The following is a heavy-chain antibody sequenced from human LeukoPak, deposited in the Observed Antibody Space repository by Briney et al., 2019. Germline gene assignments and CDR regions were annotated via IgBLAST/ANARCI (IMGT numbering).Heavy chain of an antibody. CDR1: GGSFSSYY. CDR2: INHSGST. D-gene: IGHD3-10*01. CDR3: ARGRTPLKLMVRGVTYFDY. J-gene: IGHJ4*02. Sequence: SETLSPTCAVYGGSFSSYYWSWIRQPPGKGLEWIGEINHSGSTNYNPSLKSRVTISVDTSKNQFSLKLSSVTAADTAVYYRARGRTPLKLMVRGVTYFDYWGQGTLVTVSS. V-gene: IGHV4-34*01.